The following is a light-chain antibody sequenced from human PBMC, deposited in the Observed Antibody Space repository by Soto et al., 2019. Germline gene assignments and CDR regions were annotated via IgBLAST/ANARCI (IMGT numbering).Light chain of an antibody. V-gene: IGKV3-20*01. CDR2: GAS. CDR1: QSVSNNY. CDR3: QQYGSSGT. J-gene: IGKJ1*01. Sequence: ESLITXSPATLXXSXLXRSXXXFMASQSVSNNYLAWYQQKPGQAPRLLIYGASNRATGIPDRFSGSGSGTDFTLTISRLEPEDFAVYYCQQYGSSGTFGQGTKVDI.